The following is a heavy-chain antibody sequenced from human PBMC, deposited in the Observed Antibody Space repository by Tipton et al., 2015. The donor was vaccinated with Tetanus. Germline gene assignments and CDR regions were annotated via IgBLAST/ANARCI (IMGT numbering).Heavy chain of an antibody. CDR1: GFTFSSYT. V-gene: IGHV3-21*01. CDR2: ISSSSSYI. Sequence: QLVQSGGGLVKPGGSLRLSCSGSGFTFSSYTFHWVRQAPGKGLDWVSAISSSSSYIYYADSVKGRFTIFRDNAKNSLYLQMNSLGAEDTAVYFCVRKGYTWATPGLDSWGHGTLVTVSS. CDR3: VRKGYTWATPGLDS. D-gene: IGHD5-12*01. J-gene: IGHJ5*01.